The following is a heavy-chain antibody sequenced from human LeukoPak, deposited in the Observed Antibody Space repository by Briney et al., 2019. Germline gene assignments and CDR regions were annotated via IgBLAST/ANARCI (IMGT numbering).Heavy chain of an antibody. J-gene: IGHJ4*02. Sequence: PGGSLRLSCAASGFIFSSYGMHWVRQPPGKGLEWVAVISYDGTLQFYGDSVKGRFTISRDNSKNTLDLQMNSLRAEDTGLYYCAKEATPRVAAALDSWGQGILVTVSS. D-gene: IGHD6-13*01. CDR2: ISYDGTLQ. CDR3: AKEATPRVAAALDS. CDR1: GFIFSSYG. V-gene: IGHV3-30*18.